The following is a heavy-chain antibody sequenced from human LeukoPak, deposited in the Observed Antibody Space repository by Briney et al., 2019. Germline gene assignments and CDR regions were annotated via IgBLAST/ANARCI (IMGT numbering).Heavy chain of an antibody. J-gene: IGHJ6*02. V-gene: IGHV1-69*13. Sequence: GASVKVSCKASGGTFSSYAISWVRQAPGQGLEWMGGIIPIFGTANYAQKFQGRVTITADESTSTAYMELSSLRSEDTAVYYCARDSFQLDGMDVWGQGTTVTVSS. CDR1: GGTFSSYA. CDR3: ARDSFQLDGMDV. CDR2: IIPIFGTA.